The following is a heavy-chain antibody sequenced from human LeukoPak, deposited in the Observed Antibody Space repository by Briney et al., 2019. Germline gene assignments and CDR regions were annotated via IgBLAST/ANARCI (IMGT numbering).Heavy chain of an antibody. CDR2: TNTNTGNP. J-gene: IGHJ3*02. V-gene: IGHV7-4-1*02. D-gene: IGHD4-17*01. CDR3: ARGMYHDYGDDGVYDAFDI. Sequence: ASVKVSCKASGYTFTSYAMNWVRQAPGQGLEWMGWTNTNTGNPTYAQGFTGRFVFSLDTSVSTAYLQISSLKAEDTAVYHCARGMYHDYGDDGVYDAFDIWGQGTMVTVSS. CDR1: GYTFTSYA.